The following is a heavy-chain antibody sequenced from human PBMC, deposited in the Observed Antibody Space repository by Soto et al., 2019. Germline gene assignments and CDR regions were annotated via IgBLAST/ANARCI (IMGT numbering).Heavy chain of an antibody. CDR2: ITGTGGST. D-gene: IGHD3-10*01. V-gene: IGHV3-23*01. J-gene: IGHJ4*02. CDR3: AKEVIRGVHFDD. CDR1: GFTFSNHA. Sequence: EVQLLESGGGLVQPGGSLRISCAASGFTFSNHAMSWVRQAPGKGLEWVSAITGTGGSTYYGDSVRGRFTISRDNPKNTLYLQMNSLRAEDTAVYYCAKEVIRGVHFDDWVQGALVTVSS.